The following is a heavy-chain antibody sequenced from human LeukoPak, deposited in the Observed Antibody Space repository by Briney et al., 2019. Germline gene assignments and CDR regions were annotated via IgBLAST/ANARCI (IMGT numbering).Heavy chain of an antibody. CDR1: GGSVSSGSYY. Sequence: SETLSLTCTVSGGSVSSGSYYWSWIRQPPGKGLEWIGYIYYSGSTNYNPSLKSRVTISVDTSKNQFSLKLSSVTAADTAVYYCTRGTDMVREYGMDVWGKGTTVTVSS. J-gene: IGHJ6*04. V-gene: IGHV4-61*01. CDR3: TRGTDMVREYGMDV. CDR2: IYYSGST. D-gene: IGHD3-10*01.